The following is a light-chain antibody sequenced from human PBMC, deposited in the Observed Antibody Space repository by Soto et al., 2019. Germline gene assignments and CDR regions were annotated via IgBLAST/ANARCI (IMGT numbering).Light chain of an antibody. V-gene: IGKV3-20*01. Sequence: EIVLTQSPGTLSLSPGERATLSCRASQSLSINSLAWYQQKPGQAPRLLIYGASSRATGIPDRFSGSGSGTDFTLTISRLEPEDFAVYYCQQYGSSPPVTFGGGTKVDIK. J-gene: IGKJ4*01. CDR3: QQYGSSPPVT. CDR2: GAS. CDR1: QSLSINS.